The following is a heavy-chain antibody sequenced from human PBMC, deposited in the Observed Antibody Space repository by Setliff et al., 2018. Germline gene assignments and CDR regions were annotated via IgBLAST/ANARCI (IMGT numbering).Heavy chain of an antibody. CDR1: RYSFTSYW. J-gene: IGHJ5*02. Sequence: PGESLKISCKGSRYSFTSYWIGWVRQMPGKGLEWMGIIYPGDSDTRYSPSFQGQVTISADKSISTAYLQWSSLKASDTAMYYCARSRSSSPWNNWFDPWGQGTLVTVSS. CDR3: ARSRSSSPWNNWFDP. CDR2: IYPGDSDT. V-gene: IGHV5-51*01. D-gene: IGHD6-6*01.